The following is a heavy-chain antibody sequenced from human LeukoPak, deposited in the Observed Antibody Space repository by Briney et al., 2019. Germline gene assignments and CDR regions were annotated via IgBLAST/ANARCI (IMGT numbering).Heavy chain of an antibody. V-gene: IGHV3-30*04. D-gene: IGHD1-26*01. CDR1: GFTFSSYA. CDR3: AKGGGSVGDPAPFDY. J-gene: IGHJ4*02. Sequence: PGGSLRLSCAASGFTFSSYAMHWVRQAPGKGLEWVAVISYDGSNKYYADSVKGRFTISRDNFKNTLYLQMNSLRAEDTAVYYCAKGGGSVGDPAPFDYWGQGTLVTVSS. CDR2: ISYDGSNK.